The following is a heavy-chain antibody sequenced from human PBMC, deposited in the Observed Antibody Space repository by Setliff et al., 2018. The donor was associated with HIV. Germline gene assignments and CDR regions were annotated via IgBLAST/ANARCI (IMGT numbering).Heavy chain of an antibody. J-gene: IGHJ3*02. CDR1: GYSFTDYW. CDR2: IYPGDSET. V-gene: IGHV5-51*01. Sequence: PGESLKISCRASGYSFTDYWIGWVRQMPGKGLECMGIIYPGDSETKYSPSFQGQVTISVDKSFNTAYLQWSSLRASDTTMYYCARVSRNLYGHLDGFDIWGHGTMVTV. CDR3: ARVSRNLYGHLDGFDI. D-gene: IGHD3-10*01.